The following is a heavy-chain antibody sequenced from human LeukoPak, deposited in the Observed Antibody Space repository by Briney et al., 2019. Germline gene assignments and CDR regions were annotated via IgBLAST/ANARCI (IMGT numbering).Heavy chain of an antibody. V-gene: IGHV5-51*01. CDR3: ARGDDIVVVPAAMTFDY. CDR1: GYSFTSYW. CDR2: IYPGDSDT. Sequence: GESLKISCKGSGYSFTSYWIGWGRRMPGKGLEWMGIIYPGDSDTRYSPSFQGQVTISADKSISTAYLQWSSLKASDTAMYYCARGDDIVVVPAAMTFDYWGQGTLVTVSS. D-gene: IGHD2-2*01. J-gene: IGHJ4*02.